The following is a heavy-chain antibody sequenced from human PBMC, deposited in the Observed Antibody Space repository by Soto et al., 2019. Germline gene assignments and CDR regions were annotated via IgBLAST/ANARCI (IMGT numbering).Heavy chain of an antibody. J-gene: IGHJ5*02. CDR3: ARVWGALAPIAGWFGP. Sequence: QVQLQESGPGLVKPSGTLSLTCAVSNGSITSGNWWSWVRQPPGKGLEWIGDIYQTGSTTYNPSLRSRVIISVEKSKNNFSLSLSAVTAADTAVYFCARVWGALAPIAGWFGPWGRGILVTVS. CDR2: IYQTGST. D-gene: IGHD3-16*01. V-gene: IGHV4-4*02. CDR1: NGSITSGNW.